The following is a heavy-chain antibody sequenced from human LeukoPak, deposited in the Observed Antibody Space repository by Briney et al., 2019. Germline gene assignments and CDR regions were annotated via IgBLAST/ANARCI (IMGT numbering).Heavy chain of an antibody. V-gene: IGHV1-18*01. D-gene: IGHD6-19*01. Sequence: GASVKVSCKASLYTFTSYGISWVRQAPGQGREWMGWICAYNGDTNYAQKPQGRVTMTTDTSTSTAYMELRSLRSDDTAVYYCARLPHIAVAGLDYYYMDVWGKGTTVTVSS. J-gene: IGHJ6*03. CDR1: LYTFTSYG. CDR3: ARLPHIAVAGLDYYYMDV. CDR2: ICAYNGDT.